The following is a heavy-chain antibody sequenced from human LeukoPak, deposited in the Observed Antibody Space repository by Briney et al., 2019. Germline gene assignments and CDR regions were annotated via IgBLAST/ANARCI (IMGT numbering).Heavy chain of an antibody. D-gene: IGHD3-10*02. CDR2: ISSSGDTT. J-gene: IGHJ3*02. CDR1: GFTFARYD. Sequence: AGGSLRLSCAASGFTFARYDMSWVRRAPGKGLEWISVISSSGDTTFYAASVKGRFTVTRDNSKSTLYLQMNNLRADDTAIYFCARGAYVGSFRGFDIWGQGTVVTVSS. V-gene: IGHV3-23*01. CDR3: ARGAYVGSFRGFDI.